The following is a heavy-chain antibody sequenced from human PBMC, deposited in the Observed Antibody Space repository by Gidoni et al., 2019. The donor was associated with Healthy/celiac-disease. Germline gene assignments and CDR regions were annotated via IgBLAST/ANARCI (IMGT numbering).Heavy chain of an antibody. Sequence: QVQLVESGGGVVQPGRSLRVSCAASGFTFSRYGMHWVRQAPGKGLGWVAVIWYDGSNKYYADSVKGRFTISRDNSKNTLYLQMNSLRAEDTAVYYCARDLGGSFDYWGQGTLVTVSS. CDR3: ARDLGGSFDY. CDR2: IWYDGSNK. CDR1: GFTFSRYG. V-gene: IGHV3-33*01. D-gene: IGHD1-26*01. J-gene: IGHJ4*02.